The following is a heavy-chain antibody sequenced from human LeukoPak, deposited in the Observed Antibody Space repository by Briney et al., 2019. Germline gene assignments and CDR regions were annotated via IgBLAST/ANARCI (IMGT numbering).Heavy chain of an antibody. V-gene: IGHV4-39*07. J-gene: IGHJ4*02. CDR2: IYYSGST. CDR3: ARISMYYYDSSGYSQPFDY. CDR1: GGSISSSSYY. D-gene: IGHD3-22*01. Sequence: PSETLSLTCTVSGGSISSSSYYWGWIRQPPGKGLEWIGSIYYSGSTYYNPPLKSRVTISVDTSKNQFSLKLSSVTAADTAVYYCARISMYYYDSSGYSQPFDYWGQGTLVTVSS.